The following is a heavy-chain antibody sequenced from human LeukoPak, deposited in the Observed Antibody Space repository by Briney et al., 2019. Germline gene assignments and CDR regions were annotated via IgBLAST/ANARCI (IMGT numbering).Heavy chain of an antibody. CDR1: GGTFSSYA. CDR3: ARGVSSSGWYEGPYYYYGMDV. Sequence: SVKVSCKASGGTFSSYAISWVRQAPGQGLEWMGGIIPIFGTANYAQKFQGRVTITADESTSTAYMELSSLGSEDTAVYYCARGVSSSGWYEGPYYYYGMDVWGQGTTVTVSS. CDR2: IIPIFGTA. J-gene: IGHJ6*02. D-gene: IGHD6-19*01. V-gene: IGHV1-69*01.